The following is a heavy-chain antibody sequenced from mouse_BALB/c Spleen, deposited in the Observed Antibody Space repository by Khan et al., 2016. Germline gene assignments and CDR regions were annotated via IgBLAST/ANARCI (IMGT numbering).Heavy chain of an antibody. CDR1: GYTFTSYW. Sequence: QVQLQQPGAELVKPGASVKLSCKASGYTFTSYWMHWVKQRPGQGLEWIGEINPSNGRTNYNEKFKTKATLTVDKSSSTAYMQLSSLTSEDSAVYYCGRLGSYGGSSNYWFFDVWGAGTTVTVSS. J-gene: IGHJ1*01. V-gene: IGHV1S81*02. D-gene: IGHD1-1*01. CDR3: GRLGSYGGSSNYWFFDV. CDR2: INPSNGRT.